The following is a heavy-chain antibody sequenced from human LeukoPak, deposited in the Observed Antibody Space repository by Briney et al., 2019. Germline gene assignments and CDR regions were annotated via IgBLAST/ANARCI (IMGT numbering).Heavy chain of an antibody. Sequence: SGGSLRLSCAASGFTFSSYGMHWVRQAPGKGLEWVAVISYDGSNKYYADSVKGRFTISRDNSKNTLYLQMNSLRAEDTAVYYCARDLVAAGTENYFDYWGQGTLVTVSS. J-gene: IGHJ4*02. CDR2: ISYDGSNK. CDR3: ARDLVAAGTENYFDY. V-gene: IGHV3-30*03. D-gene: IGHD6-13*01. CDR1: GFTFSSYG.